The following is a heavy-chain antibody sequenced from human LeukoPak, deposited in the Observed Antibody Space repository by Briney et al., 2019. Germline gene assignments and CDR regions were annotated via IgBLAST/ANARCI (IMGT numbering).Heavy chain of an antibody. CDR2: INSDGSST. D-gene: IGHD3-22*01. J-gene: IGHJ4*02. Sequence: GGSLRLSCAASGFTFTPYWMNGVRKAPGKGLVWVSRINSDGSSTNYADSVKGRFTISRDNAKNTLYLQMNSLRADDTAVYYCARGPAYYFDTSGYHSGYWGQGTLVTVSS. V-gene: IGHV3-74*01. CDR1: GFTFTPYW. CDR3: ARGPAYYFDTSGYHSGY.